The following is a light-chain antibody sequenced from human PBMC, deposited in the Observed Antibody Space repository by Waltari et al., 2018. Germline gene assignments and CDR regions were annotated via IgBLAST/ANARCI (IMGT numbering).Light chain of an antibody. CDR1: QSLLHYNGRNY. Sequence: EIVMTQSPLSLSVTPGEPAFISCRASQSLLHYNGRNYLGWYLQRPGQSPQLLIYLGSTRGSGVPDRFSGSGSGTDFTVNISRVESEDVGVYYCMQALQTRPTFGGGTKVEIK. V-gene: IGKV2-28*01. CDR2: LGS. CDR3: MQALQTRPT. J-gene: IGKJ4*01.